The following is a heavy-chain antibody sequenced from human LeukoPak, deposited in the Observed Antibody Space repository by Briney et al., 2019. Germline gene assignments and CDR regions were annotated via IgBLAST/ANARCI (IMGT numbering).Heavy chain of an antibody. CDR2: INPSGGSA. V-gene: IGHV1-46*01. Sequence: ASVKVSCKASGYTFTSYDINWVRQAPGQGLEWMGIINPSGGSATYAQKFQGRVTMTRATSTSTVYMELSSLRSEDTAVYYCARSTSAFSPYNYWGQGTLDTVSS. J-gene: IGHJ4*02. D-gene: IGHD1-14*01. CDR3: ARSTSAFSPYNY. CDR1: GYTFTSYD.